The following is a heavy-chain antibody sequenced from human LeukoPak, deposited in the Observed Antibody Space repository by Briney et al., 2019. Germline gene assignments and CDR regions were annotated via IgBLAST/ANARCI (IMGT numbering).Heavy chain of an antibody. CDR3: AREDSSSSYFDY. Sequence: ASVKVSCKASGYTFTGYYMHWVRQAPGQGLEWMGWINPNSGGTNYAQKFQGRVTMTRDTSISTAYMELSRLRSDDTAVYYCAREDSSSSYFDYWGQGTLVTVSS. D-gene: IGHD6-6*01. CDR1: GYTFTGYY. CDR2: INPNSGGT. J-gene: IGHJ4*02. V-gene: IGHV1-2*02.